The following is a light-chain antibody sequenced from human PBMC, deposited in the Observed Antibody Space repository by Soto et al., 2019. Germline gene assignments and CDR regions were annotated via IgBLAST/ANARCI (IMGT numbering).Light chain of an antibody. CDR3: QQSYSSPRT. J-gene: IGKJ1*01. Sequence: DIQMTQSPSSLSASVGDRATITCRAGQSINTYLNWYQQKPGKAPKLLIYAASSLQSGVPSRFRGSGSVTDFTLTINSLQREDFATYYCQQSYSSPRTCGQGTKVDVK. CDR1: QSINTY. V-gene: IGKV1-39*01. CDR2: AAS.